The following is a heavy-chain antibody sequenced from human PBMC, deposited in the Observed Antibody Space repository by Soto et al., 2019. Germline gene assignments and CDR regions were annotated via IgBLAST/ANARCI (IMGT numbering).Heavy chain of an antibody. J-gene: IGHJ6*02. CDR3: ARDLPVVTSGYYYYYGMDV. D-gene: IGHD2-21*02. CDR1: GFTFSSYA. V-gene: IGHV3-30-3*01. Sequence: WWSLRLSCSASGFTFSSYAMHWFRQAPGKGLEWVAVISYDGSNKYYADSVKGRFTISRDNSKNTLYLQMNSLRAEDTAVYYCARDLPVVTSGYYYYYGMDVWGQGTTVTVSS. CDR2: ISYDGSNK.